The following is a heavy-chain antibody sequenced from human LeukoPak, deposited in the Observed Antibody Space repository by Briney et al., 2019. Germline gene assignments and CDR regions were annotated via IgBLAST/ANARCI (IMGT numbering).Heavy chain of an antibody. CDR2: ISAYNGNT. J-gene: IGHJ4*02. Sequence: GASVKVSCKASGYTFTSYGISWVRQAPGQGLEWMGWISAYNGNTNYAQKLQGRVTMTTDTSTRTAYMELRSLRSDDTAVYYCARDYDFWSGYYSGGLSERDGSLRFDYWGQGTLVTVSS. D-gene: IGHD3-3*01. CDR1: GYTFTSYG. V-gene: IGHV1-18*01. CDR3: ARDYDFWSGYYSGGLSERDGSLRFDY.